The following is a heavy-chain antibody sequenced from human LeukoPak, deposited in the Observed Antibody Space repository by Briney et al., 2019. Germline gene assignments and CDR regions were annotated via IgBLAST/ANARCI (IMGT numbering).Heavy chain of an antibody. V-gene: IGHV3-21*01. CDR3: ARDWTVAGLPFDY. CDR2: ISSSSSYI. D-gene: IGHD6-19*01. J-gene: IGHJ4*02. CDR1: GFTFSSYS. Sequence: GGSLRLSCAASGFTFSSYSMNWVRQAPGKGLEWVSSISSSSSYIYYADSVKGRFTISRDNAKNSLYLQMNSLRAEDTAVYYCARDWTVAGLPFDYWGRGTLVTVSS.